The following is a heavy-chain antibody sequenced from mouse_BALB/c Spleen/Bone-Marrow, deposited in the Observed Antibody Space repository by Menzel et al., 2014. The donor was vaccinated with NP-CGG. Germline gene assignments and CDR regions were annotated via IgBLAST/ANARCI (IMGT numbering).Heavy chain of an antibody. CDR3: ARDVGYGNYFVY. CDR2: SRNKAKYYTT. J-gene: IGHJ3*01. D-gene: IGHD2-10*02. V-gene: IGHV7-1*02. CDR1: GFTFCDFY. Sequence: EVHLVESGGGLVQPGDSLRLSCATSGFTFCDFYMEWVRRPPGKRLERIAASRNKAKYYTTEYSASVKGRFIVSRDTSQSVLYLQMNALRAEDTAIYYCARDVGYGNYFVYWGQGTLATVSA.